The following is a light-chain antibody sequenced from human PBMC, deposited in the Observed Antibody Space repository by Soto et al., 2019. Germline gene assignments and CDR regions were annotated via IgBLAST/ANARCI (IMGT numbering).Light chain of an antibody. CDR2: RNN. CDR3: AAWDDSLSAHYV. J-gene: IGLJ1*01. V-gene: IGLV1-47*01. Sequence: QSVLTPPPSASGTPGQRVTISCSGSSSNIGSNYVYWYQQLPGTAPKLLIYRNNQRPSGVPDRFSGSKSGTSASLAISGLRSEDEADYYCAAWDDSLSAHYVFGTGTKVTVL. CDR1: SSNIGSNY.